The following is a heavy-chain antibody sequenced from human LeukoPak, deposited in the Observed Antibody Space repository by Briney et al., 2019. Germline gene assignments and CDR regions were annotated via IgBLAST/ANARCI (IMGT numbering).Heavy chain of an antibody. V-gene: IGHV3-23*01. D-gene: IGHD1-26*01. Sequence: PGGSLRLFCAASGFTFSNNAMNWVRQAPGKGPEWVSATSTSGGSAYYADSVKGRFTISRDNSKNTLYLQMDSLRADDTAVYYCARYSGSYYYPPAWDLWGQGTLVTVSS. CDR1: GFTFSNNA. CDR3: ARYSGSYYYPPAWDL. CDR2: TSTSGGSA. J-gene: IGHJ4*02.